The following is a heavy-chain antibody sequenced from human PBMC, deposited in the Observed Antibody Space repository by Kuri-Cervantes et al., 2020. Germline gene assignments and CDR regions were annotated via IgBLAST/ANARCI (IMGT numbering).Heavy chain of an antibody. D-gene: IGHD6-6*01. J-gene: IGHJ6*02. CDR2: VYSTGST. CDR1: GGSISSSY. CDR3: ARDSSSYYYYGMDV. V-gene: IGHV4-4*07. Sequence: ESLKISCSVSGGSISSSYWSWVRQPAGNGPEWIGHVYSTGSTNYNPSLKSRVTISVDTSKNQFSLKLSSVTAADTAVYYCARDSSSYYYYGMDVWGQGTTVTVSS.